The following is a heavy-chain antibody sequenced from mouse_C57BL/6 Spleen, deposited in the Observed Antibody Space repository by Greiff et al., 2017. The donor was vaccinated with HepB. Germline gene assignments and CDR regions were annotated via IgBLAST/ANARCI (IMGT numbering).Heavy chain of an antibody. Sequence: QVQLQQPGAELVKPGASVKMSCKASGYTFTSYWITWVKQRPGQGLEWIGDIYPGSGSTNYNEKFKSKSTLTVDKSSSTAYMQLSSLTSEDSAVYYCARGGDEAWFAYWGQGTLVTVSA. CDR3: ARGGDEAWFAY. CDR1: GYTFTSYW. D-gene: IGHD2-13*01. V-gene: IGHV1-55*01. CDR2: IYPGSGST. J-gene: IGHJ3*01.